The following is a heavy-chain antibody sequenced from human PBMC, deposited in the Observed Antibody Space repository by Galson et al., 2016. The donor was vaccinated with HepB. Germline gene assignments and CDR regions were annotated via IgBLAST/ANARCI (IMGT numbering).Heavy chain of an antibody. Sequence: SLRLSCAASGFTFRNYGMTWVRQAPGKGLEVVSSIGRSGDSTDYADSVKGRFTISRDNSKKTLCLQMNSLRAEDTAVYYCAKDGRIYCSSASCHDHFHYWGQGTLVTVSS. D-gene: IGHD2-2*01. V-gene: IGHV3-23*01. CDR3: AKDGRIYCSSASCHDHFHY. J-gene: IGHJ4*02. CDR2: IGRSGDST. CDR1: GFTFRNYG.